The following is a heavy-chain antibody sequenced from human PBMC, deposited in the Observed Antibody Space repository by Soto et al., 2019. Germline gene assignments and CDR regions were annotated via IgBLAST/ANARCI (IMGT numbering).Heavy chain of an antibody. CDR2: IDYSGGST. CDR3: ARGWGRYSFDY. D-gene: IGHD2-21*01. V-gene: IGHV3-23*01. CDR1: GFTFSSYA. J-gene: IGHJ4*02. Sequence: EVQLLESGGGVVQPGGSLRLSCAASGFTFSSYARSWVRQAPGKGLEWVSAIDYSGGSTYYADSVKGRFTFSRDNSKNTLYVQMNSLRADDTDVYYCARGWGRYSFDYWGQGTLVTVAS.